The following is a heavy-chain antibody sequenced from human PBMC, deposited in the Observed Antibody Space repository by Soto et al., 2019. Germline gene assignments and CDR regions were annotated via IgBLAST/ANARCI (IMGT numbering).Heavy chain of an antibody. D-gene: IGHD2-15*01. CDR3: VRDGPCITSRCYGKGFDS. CDR2: INSDATHT. V-gene: IGHV3-74*01. J-gene: IGHJ5*01. Sequence: MHRVVKVKSKDLEWVSRINSDATHTYYADSVKGRFTISRDNAKNTLHLEMNSLRAEDTDIYYFVRDGPCITSRCYGKGFDSWGQGTPV.